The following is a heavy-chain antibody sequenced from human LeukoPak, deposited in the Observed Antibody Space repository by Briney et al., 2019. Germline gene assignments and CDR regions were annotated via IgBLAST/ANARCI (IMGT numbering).Heavy chain of an antibody. D-gene: IGHD2/OR15-2a*01. J-gene: IGHJ6*01. V-gene: IGHV3-21*01. CDR1: GYTFSSYS. CDR3: ARLRRNSNRSVYYYYY. Sequence: GGSLRLSCAASGYTFSSYSINWVRQAPGKGLEWVSSISVGSNYIYYADSVRGRFSISRDDARNSLYLQMDSLRGDDTAVYYCARLRRNSNRSVYYYYY. CDR2: ISVGSNYI.